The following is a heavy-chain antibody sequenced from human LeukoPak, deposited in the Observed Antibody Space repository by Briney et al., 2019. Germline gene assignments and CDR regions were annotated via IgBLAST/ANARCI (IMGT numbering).Heavy chain of an antibody. D-gene: IGHD2-21*02. J-gene: IGHJ5*02. CDR2: MNPNSGNT. CDR1: GGTFSSYA. V-gene: IGHV1-8*02. Sequence: AAVKVSCKASGGTFSSYAISWVRQAPVQGLEWMGWMNPNSGNTGYAQKFQGRVTMTRNTSISTAYMELSSLRSEDTAVYYCAIGAYCGGDCYLHPNWFDPWGQGTLVTVSS. CDR3: AIGAYCGGDCYLHPNWFDP.